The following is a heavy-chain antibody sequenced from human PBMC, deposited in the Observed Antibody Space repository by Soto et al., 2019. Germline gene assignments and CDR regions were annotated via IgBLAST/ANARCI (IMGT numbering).Heavy chain of an antibody. CDR2: ISAYSGNT. CDR3: ARDPPPPDY. Sequence: QVQLVQSGAEVKKPGASVKVSCKASVYTFASYAISWMRQAPGQGREWMGWISAYSGNTNYAQKLQGRVTMTTDTSTSTAYMELRSLRSDDTAVYSCARDPPPPDYWGQGTLVTVSS. J-gene: IGHJ4*02. CDR1: VYTFASYA. V-gene: IGHV1-18*01.